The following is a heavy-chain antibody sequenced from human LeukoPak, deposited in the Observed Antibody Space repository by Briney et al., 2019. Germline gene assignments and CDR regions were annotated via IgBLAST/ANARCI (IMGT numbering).Heavy chain of an antibody. V-gene: IGHV4-31*03. J-gene: IGHJ5*02. CDR3: ARVQNRTIFGVVLSQFDP. Sequence: SETLSLTCTVSGGSISSGGYSWSWIRQHPGKGLEWIGYIYYSGSTYYNPSLKSRVTISVDTSKNQFSLKLSSVTAADTAVYYCARVQNRTIFGVVLSQFDPWGQGTLVTVSS. CDR2: IYYSGST. D-gene: IGHD3-3*01. CDR1: GGSISSGGYS.